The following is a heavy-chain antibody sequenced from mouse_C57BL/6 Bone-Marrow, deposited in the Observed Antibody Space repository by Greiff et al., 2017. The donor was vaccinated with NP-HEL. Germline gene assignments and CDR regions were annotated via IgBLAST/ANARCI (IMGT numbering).Heavy chain of an antibody. J-gene: IGHJ3*01. CDR3: ASYPWFAY. V-gene: IGHV3-6*01. CDR1: GYSITSGYY. CDR2: ISYDGSN. Sequence: VQLQQSGPGLVKPSQSLSLTCSVTGYSITSGYYWNWIRQFPGNKLEWMGYISYDGSNNYNPSLKNRISITRDTSKNQFFLKLNSVTTEDTATYYCASYPWFAYWGQGTLVTVSA.